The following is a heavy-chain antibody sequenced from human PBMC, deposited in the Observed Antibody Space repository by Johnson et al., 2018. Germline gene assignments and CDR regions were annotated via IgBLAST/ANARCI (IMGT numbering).Heavy chain of an antibody. V-gene: IGHV3-30*18. Sequence: QVQLVQSGGGVVQPGRSLRLSCAASGFTFTNYGMHWVRQAPGKGLEWVAIISFDGSNKYYADSVTGRFPISRDNSKKTLYLQMNSLRVDDTAVYYCAKGLYSGRYDLGFDIWGRGTMVTVSS. J-gene: IGHJ3*02. CDR3: AKGLYSGRYDLGFDI. D-gene: IGHD1-26*01. CDR2: ISFDGSNK. CDR1: GFTFTNYG.